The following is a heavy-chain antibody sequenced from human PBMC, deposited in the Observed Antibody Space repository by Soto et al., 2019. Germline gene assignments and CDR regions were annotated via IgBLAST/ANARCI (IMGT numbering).Heavy chain of an antibody. Sequence: ASVKVSCKASGYTFTSYGISWVRQAPGQGLEWMGWISAYNGNTNYAQKLQGRVTMTTDTSTSTAYMELRSLRSDDTAVYYGAREVPIYSGSYTRHHTDYWGQGTLVTVSS. CDR3: AREVPIYSGSYTRHHTDY. CDR2: ISAYNGNT. D-gene: IGHD1-26*01. CDR1: GYTFTSYG. J-gene: IGHJ4*02. V-gene: IGHV1-18*01.